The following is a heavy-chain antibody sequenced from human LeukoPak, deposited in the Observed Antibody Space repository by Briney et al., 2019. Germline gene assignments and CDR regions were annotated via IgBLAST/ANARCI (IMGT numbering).Heavy chain of an antibody. CDR3: ARDPRYYDFWSGYPYFDY. V-gene: IGHV3-7*01. CDR2: IKQDGSEK. J-gene: IGHJ4*02. Sequence: GGSLRLSCAASGFTFSSYWMSWVRQAPGKGLEWVANIKQDGSEKYYVDSVKGRFTISGDNAKNSLYLQMNSLRAEDTAVYYCARDPRYYDFWSGYPYFDYWRQGTLVTVSS. CDR1: GFTFSSYW. D-gene: IGHD3-3*01.